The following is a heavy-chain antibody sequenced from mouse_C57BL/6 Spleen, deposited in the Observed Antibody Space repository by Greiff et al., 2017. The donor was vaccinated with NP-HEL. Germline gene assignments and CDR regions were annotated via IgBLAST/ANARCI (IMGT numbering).Heavy chain of an antibody. CDR1: GFSLTSYG. CDR3: ANYDGYYRGYFDV. D-gene: IGHD2-3*01. V-gene: IGHV2-2*01. J-gene: IGHJ1*03. CDR2: IWSGGST. Sequence: VKLMESGPGLVQPSQSLSITCTVSGFSLTSYGVHWVRQSPGKGLEWLGVIWSGGSTDYNAAFISRLSISKDNSKSQVFFKMNSLQADDTAIYYCANYDGYYRGYFDVWGTGTTVTVSS.